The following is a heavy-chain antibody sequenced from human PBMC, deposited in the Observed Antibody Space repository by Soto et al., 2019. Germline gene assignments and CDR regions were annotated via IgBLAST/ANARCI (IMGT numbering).Heavy chain of an antibody. CDR3: AKETYYYYGMDV. CDR2: IIDSGGYT. CDR1: GFTFSSST. Sequence: GSLRLSCAASGFTFSSSTMNWVRQAPGKGLEWVSAIIDSGGYTYYADSVKGRFTISRDNSKNTLYLQMNSLRAEDTALYYCAKETYYYYGMDVWGQGTTVTVSS. V-gene: IGHV3-23*01. J-gene: IGHJ6*02.